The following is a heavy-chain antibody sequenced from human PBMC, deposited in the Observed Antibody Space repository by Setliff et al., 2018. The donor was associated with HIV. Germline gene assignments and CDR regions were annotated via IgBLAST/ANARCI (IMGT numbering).Heavy chain of an antibody. CDR2: INCGNGAT. D-gene: IGHD3-10*01. V-gene: IGHV1-3*01. CDR1: GYIYTNYA. Sequence: ASVKVSCKASGYIYTNYAIHWVRQAPGQGLEWMGWINCGNGATKYAQNFQDRFTITTDTSAGTVYMELRSLRSGDTAVYYCARDRWFGESAPRLLDYWGPGTQVTVSS. CDR3: ARDRWFGESAPRLLDY. J-gene: IGHJ4*02.